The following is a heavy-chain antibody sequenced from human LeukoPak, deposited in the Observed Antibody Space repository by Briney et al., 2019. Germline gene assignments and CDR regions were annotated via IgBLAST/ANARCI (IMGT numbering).Heavy chain of an antibody. CDR1: GFTFSSYG. D-gene: IGHD3-22*01. V-gene: IGHV3-23*01. CDR2: IRGSGGST. J-gene: IGHJ3*02. Sequence: GGSLRLSYAASGFTFSSYGMSWVRQAPGKGLEWVSDIRGSGGSTYYADSVKGRFTISRDNSKNTLYLQMNSLRAEDTAVYYCARDTATGPGYDAFDIWGQGTMVTVSS. CDR3: ARDTATGPGYDAFDI.